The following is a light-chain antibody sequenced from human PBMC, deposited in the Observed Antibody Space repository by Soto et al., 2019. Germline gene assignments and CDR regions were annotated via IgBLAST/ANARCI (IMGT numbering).Light chain of an antibody. CDR3: QQYGSSGT. CDR1: QGISNY. Sequence: TQSPSSLSASVGDRVTITCRASQGISNYLAWYQQKPGQAPRLLIYGASNRATGIPDRFSGSGSGTDFTLTISRLEPEDFAVYYCQQYGSSGTFGQGTKVDI. V-gene: IGKV3-20*01. CDR2: GAS. J-gene: IGKJ1*01.